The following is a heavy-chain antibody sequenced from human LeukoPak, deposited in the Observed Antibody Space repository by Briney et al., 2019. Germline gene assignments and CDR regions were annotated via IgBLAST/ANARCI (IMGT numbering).Heavy chain of an antibody. Sequence: PSQTLSLTCTVSGGSIGSGDYYWSWIRQPPGKGLEWIGYIYYSGSTYYNPSLKSRVTISVYTSKNQFSLKLSSVTAADTAVYYCASRHYYDSSGYEVFDPWGQGTLVTVSS. CDR2: IYYSGST. D-gene: IGHD3-22*01. CDR3: ASRHYYDSSGYEVFDP. CDR1: GGSIGSGDYY. J-gene: IGHJ5*02. V-gene: IGHV4-30-4*01.